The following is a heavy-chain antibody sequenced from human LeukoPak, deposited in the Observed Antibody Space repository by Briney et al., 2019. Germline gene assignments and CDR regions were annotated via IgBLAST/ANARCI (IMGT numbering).Heavy chain of an antibody. D-gene: IGHD4-23*01. J-gene: IGHJ4*02. CDR1: GYTFTSYG. CDR2: ISAYNGNT. Sequence: ASVKVSCKASGYTFTSYGISWVRQAPGQGLEWMGWISAYNGNTNYAQKLQGRVTMTTDTSTSTAYMELRSLRSDDTAIYYCATDDYGGNSGLFDYWGQGTLVTVSS. CDR3: ATDDYGGNSGLFDY. V-gene: IGHV1-18*01.